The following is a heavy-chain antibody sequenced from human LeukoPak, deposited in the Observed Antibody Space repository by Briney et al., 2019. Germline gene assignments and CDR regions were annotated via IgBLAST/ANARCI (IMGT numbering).Heavy chain of an antibody. CDR2: INHSGST. D-gene: IGHD6-6*01. CDR3: ARVTHSSSSQGIDY. J-gene: IGHJ4*02. CDR1: GGSFSGYY. Sequence: SQTLSLTCAVYGGSFSGYYWSWIRHPPGKGLEWVGEINHSGSTNDHPSLKSRVTISVDTSKNKCSLKLSSVTAADTAVYYCARVTHSSSSQGIDYWGQGTLVTVSS. V-gene: IGHV4-34*01.